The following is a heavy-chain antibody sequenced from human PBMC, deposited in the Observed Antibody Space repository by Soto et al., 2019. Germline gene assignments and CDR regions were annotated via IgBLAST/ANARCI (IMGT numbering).Heavy chain of an antibody. J-gene: IGHJ4*02. Sequence: QITLKESGPTLVKPTQTLTLTCTFSGFSLSTSGVGVGWIRQPPGKALEWLALIYWDDDKRYSPSLKSRRTITKDPYKNCVVRTLTNVDPVDTATYCWAHMERGETISDYWGQGTLVTVSS. V-gene: IGHV2-5*02. CDR3: AHMERGETISDY. CDR1: GFSLSTSGVG. CDR2: IYWDDDK. D-gene: IGHD2-21*01.